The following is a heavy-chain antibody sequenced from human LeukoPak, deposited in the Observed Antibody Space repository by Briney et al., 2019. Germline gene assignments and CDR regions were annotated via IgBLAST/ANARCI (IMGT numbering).Heavy chain of an antibody. CDR3: AKDPSIWADHWYFDL. D-gene: IGHD7-27*01. CDR2: IKRKIDGGTI. V-gene: IGHV3-15*01. CDR1: GLTFNNAW. J-gene: IGHJ2*01. Sequence: GGSLRLSCATSGLTFNNAWMSWVRQAPGKGLEWVGRIKRKIDGGTIDYGAPVKGRFTISRDDSENTLYLQMNSLRAEDTAVYYCAKDPSIWADHWYFDLWGRGTLVTVSS.